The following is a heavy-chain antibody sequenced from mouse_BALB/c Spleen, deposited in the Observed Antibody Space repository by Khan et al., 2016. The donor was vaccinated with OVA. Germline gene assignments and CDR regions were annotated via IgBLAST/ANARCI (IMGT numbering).Heavy chain of an antibody. CDR1: GYSFTLYY. CDR3: ERGYDFFAS. D-gene: IGHD2-14*01. Sequence: VQLQESGPDLVKPGASVKLSCKASGYSFTLYYMSWVKQSHGKSLEWIGRVNPNTDNINYNQAFKGKAILTVDKSSNTAYMELRSLTSEDSAVYFCERGYDFFASWGQGTLVTVSA. J-gene: IGHJ3*01. V-gene: IGHV1-26*01. CDR2: VNPNTDNI.